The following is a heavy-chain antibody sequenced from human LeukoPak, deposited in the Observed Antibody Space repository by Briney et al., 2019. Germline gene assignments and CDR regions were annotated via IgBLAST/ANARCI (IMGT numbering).Heavy chain of an antibody. J-gene: IGHJ4*02. CDR1: GFTFSDYY. Sequence: GGSLRLSCAASGFTFSDYYMSWIRQAPGKGLEWVSYISSSGSTIYYADSVKGRFTISRDNAKNSLYLQMNSLRAEDTALYYCASSRCYHSSGCGGMDYWGQGTLVTVSS. CDR2: ISSSGSTI. CDR3: ASSRCYHSSGCGGMDY. D-gene: IGHD6-19*01. V-gene: IGHV3-11*01.